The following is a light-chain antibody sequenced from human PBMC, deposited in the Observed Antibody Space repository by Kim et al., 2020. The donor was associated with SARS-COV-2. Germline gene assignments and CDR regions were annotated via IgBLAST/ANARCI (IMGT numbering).Light chain of an antibody. CDR3: ATWDASLNGPL. CDR1: SSNIGSST. V-gene: IGLV1-44*01. CDR2: SND. Sequence: ELTQPPSASGAPGQRDTISCSGYSSNIGSSTVNWYQQLPGTAPKLLIYSNDERPSGVPDRFSGSKSGTSASLAISALQSEDEADYYCATWDASLNGPLFGGGTKVTVL. J-gene: IGLJ2*01.